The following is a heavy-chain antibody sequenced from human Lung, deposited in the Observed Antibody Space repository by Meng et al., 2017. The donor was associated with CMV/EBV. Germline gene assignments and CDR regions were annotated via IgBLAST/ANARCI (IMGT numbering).Heavy chain of an antibody. CDR2: IYPGDSDT. D-gene: IGHD3-22*01. Sequence: GEXXKIXRKGSGYSFTSYWIAWVRQMPGKGLEWMGIIYPGDSDTTYSPSFQGQVTISADNSISTTYLQWSSLRASDTAMYYCARQYDTRTWDNWFDPWGQGXLVTVSS. J-gene: IGHJ5*02. V-gene: IGHV5-51*01. CDR1: GYSFTSYW. CDR3: ARQYDTRTWDNWFDP.